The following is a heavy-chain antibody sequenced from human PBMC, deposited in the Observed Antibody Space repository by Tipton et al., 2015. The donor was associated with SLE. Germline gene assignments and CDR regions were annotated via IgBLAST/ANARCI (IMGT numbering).Heavy chain of an antibody. V-gene: IGHV3-48*03. CDR2: ISSSGSTI. CDR3: ARQFKYSSSWFLFDY. CDR1: GFTFSSYA. J-gene: IGHJ4*02. Sequence: GSLRLSCAASGFTFSSYAMHWVRQAPGKGLEWVSYISSSGSTIYYADSVKGRFTISRDNAKNSLYLQMNSLRAEDTAVYYCARQFKYSSSWFLFDYWGQGTLVTVSS. D-gene: IGHD6-13*01.